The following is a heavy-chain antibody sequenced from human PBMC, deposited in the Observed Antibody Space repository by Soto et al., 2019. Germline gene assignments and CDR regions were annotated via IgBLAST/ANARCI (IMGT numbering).Heavy chain of an antibody. CDR3: ARAGSGSYAKDY. V-gene: IGHV3-33*01. CDR2: IWYDGSNK. CDR1: GFTFSSYG. J-gene: IGHJ4*02. D-gene: IGHD1-26*01. Sequence: QVQLVESGGGVVQPGRSLRLSCAASGFTFSSYGMHWVRQAPGKGLEWVAVIWYDGSNKYYADSVKGRFTISRDNSKNTLYLQMNSLRAEDTAVYCCARAGSGSYAKDYWGQGTLVTVSS.